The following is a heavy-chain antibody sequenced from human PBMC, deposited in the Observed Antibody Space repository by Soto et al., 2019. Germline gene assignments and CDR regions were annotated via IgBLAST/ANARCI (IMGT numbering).Heavy chain of an antibody. CDR1: GFTFSNSA. CDR2: ITRDGGST. V-gene: IGHV3-64*07. Sequence: EVQRVESGGGLVQPGGSLRLSCAASGFTFSNSAMHWVRQPPGEGLEYVSSITRDGGSTQYADSVRARFTISRDNSKNTLHLQMGSLRAEDMAVYSCARGREGWFGEFGHWGQGTLVTVSS. CDR3: ARGREGWFGEFGH. D-gene: IGHD3-10*01. J-gene: IGHJ4*02.